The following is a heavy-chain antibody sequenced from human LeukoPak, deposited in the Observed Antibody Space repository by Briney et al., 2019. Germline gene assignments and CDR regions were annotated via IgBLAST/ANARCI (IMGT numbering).Heavy chain of an antibody. CDR2: ISGSGSTI. V-gene: IGHV3-48*01. J-gene: IGHJ3*02. CDR3: ARVATMVRVPLDALDI. CDR1: GFTFSSYT. Sequence: GGSLRLSCAASGFTFSSYTMNWVRQAPGRGLEWVSYISGSGSTIYYADSVKGRFTISRDNAKNSLYLQMNSLRVEDTAVYYCARVATMVRVPLDALDIWGQGTMVSVSS. D-gene: IGHD3-10*01.